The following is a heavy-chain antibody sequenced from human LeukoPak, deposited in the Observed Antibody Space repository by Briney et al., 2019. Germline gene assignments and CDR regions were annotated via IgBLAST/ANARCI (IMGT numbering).Heavy chain of an antibody. J-gene: IGHJ4*02. D-gene: IGHD5-18*01. CDR3: ARASETAMVTL. V-gene: IGHV4-61*02. CDR2: IYSTGRV. CDR1: AVSITSGTYY. Sequence: PSQTLSLTCTVSAVSITSGTYYWTWIRQPAGKGLEWIGRIYSTGRVNYNPSLKSRVTMLLDTSKNHISLKLTSVTAADTAIYFCARASETAMVTLWGQGTLVTVSS.